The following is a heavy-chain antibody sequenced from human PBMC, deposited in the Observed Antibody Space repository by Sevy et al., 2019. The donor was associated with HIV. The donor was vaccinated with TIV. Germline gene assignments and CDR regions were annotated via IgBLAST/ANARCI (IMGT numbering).Heavy chain of an antibody. J-gene: IGHJ3*02. V-gene: IGHV3-49*04. CDR1: GFTFGDYA. CDR3: TRNRLSGYSYGYTDI. Sequence: GGSLRLSCTASGFTFGDYAMSWVRQAPGKGLEWVGFIRSKAYGGTTEYAASVKGRFTISRDDSKSIAYLQMNSLKTEETAVYYCTRNRLSGYSYGYTDIWGQGTMVTVSS. CDR2: IRSKAYGGTT. D-gene: IGHD5-18*01.